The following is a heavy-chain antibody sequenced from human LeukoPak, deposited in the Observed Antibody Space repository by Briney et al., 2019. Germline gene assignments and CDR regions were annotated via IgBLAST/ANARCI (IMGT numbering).Heavy chain of an antibody. Sequence: SETLSLTCTVSGGSISSYYWSWIRQPPGKGLEWIGYIYYSGSTNYNPSLKSRVTISVDTSKNQFSLKLSSVTAADTAVYYCARGYFDWLAEYNWFDPWGQGTLVTVSS. D-gene: IGHD3-9*01. CDR3: ARGYFDWLAEYNWFDP. CDR1: GGSISSYY. J-gene: IGHJ5*02. CDR2: IYYSGST. V-gene: IGHV4-59*01.